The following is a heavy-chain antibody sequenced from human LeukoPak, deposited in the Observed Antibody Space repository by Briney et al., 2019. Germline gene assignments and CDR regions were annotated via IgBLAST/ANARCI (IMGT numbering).Heavy chain of an antibody. CDR2: INPNSGGT. Sequence: GASVKVSCKASGYTFTGYYMHWVRQAPGQGLEWMGWINPNSGGTNYAQKFQGRVTMTRDTSISTAYMELSRLRSDDTAVYYCARLTYYDFWSGYSYAFDIWGQGTMVTVSS. D-gene: IGHD3-3*01. CDR3: ARLTYYDFWSGYSYAFDI. V-gene: IGHV1-2*02. CDR1: GYTFTGYY. J-gene: IGHJ3*02.